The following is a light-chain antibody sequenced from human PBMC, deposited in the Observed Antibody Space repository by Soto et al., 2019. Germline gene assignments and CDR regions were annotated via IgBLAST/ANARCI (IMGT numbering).Light chain of an antibody. V-gene: IGLV1-40*01. CDR1: SSNIGAGFD. CDR3: QSYDTGLTGHVL. CDR2: AST. J-gene: IGLJ2*01. Sequence: QSVLTQPPSVSGAPGQRVTISCSGNSSNIGAGFDVHWYQQLPGAAPKLLIYASTNRPSGVPDRFSGSKSDTSASLSITGLQIDDEADYFCQSYDTGLTGHVLFGGGTKLTVL.